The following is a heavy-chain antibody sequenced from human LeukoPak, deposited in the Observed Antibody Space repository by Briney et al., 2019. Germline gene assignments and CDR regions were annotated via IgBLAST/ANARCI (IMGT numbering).Heavy chain of an antibody. Sequence: ASVKVSCKASGYTFTGYYMHWVRQAPGQGLEWMGWINPNSGCTNYAQKFQGRVTMTRNTSISTAYMELSSLRSEDTAVYYCARGVITGTDAFDIWGQGTMVTVSS. D-gene: IGHD1-20*01. CDR3: ARGVITGTDAFDI. V-gene: IGHV1-2*02. CDR1: GYTFTGYY. CDR2: INPNSGCT. J-gene: IGHJ3*02.